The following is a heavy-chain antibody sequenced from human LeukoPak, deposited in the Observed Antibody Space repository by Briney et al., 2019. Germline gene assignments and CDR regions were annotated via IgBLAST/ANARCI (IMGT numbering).Heavy chain of an antibody. J-gene: IGHJ3*02. CDR3: ATDSSGYRDAFDI. D-gene: IGHD3-22*01. Sequence: SETLSLTCTVSGGSISSYYWSWIRQPPGKGLEWIGYIYYGGSTNYNPSLKSRVTISVDTSKNQFSLKLSSVTAADTAVYYCATDSSGYRDAFDIWGQGTMVTVSS. CDR2: IYYGGST. V-gene: IGHV4-59*08. CDR1: GGSISSYY.